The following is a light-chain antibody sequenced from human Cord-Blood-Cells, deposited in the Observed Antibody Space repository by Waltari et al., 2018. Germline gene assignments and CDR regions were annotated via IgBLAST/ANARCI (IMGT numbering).Light chain of an antibody. V-gene: IGLV2-11*01. CDR2: DVS. Sequence: QSALTQPRSVSGSPGQSVTISCTGTSSDVGGYNYVSWYQQHPGKAPKLMIYDVSKRPSGVLDRFSGSKSGHTASLTISGLQAEDEADYYCCSYAGSYTFYVFGTGTKVTVL. J-gene: IGLJ1*01. CDR3: CSYAGSYTFYV. CDR1: SSDVGGYNY.